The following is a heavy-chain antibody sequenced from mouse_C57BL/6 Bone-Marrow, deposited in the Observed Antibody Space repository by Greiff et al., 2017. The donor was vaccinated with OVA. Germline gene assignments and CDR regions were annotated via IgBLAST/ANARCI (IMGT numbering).Heavy chain of an antibody. V-gene: IGHV1-78*01. D-gene: IGHD3-2*02. CDR2: SDPGDGST. CDR3: AVDSSGYYYDMDY. CDR1: GYTFTDDS. Sequence: QVQLQQSDAELVKPGASVKLSCKASGYTFTDDSIHWMKQRPEQGLEWIGYSDPGDGSTKYNEKFKGKATLTADKSSSTAYMQLNSLTSEDSAVYYCAVDSSGYYYDMDYWGQGTSVTVSS. J-gene: IGHJ4*01.